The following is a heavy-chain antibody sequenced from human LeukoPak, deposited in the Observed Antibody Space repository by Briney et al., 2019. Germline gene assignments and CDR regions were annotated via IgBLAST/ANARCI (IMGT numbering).Heavy chain of an antibody. CDR3: ARGADSGYSSDN. Sequence: RPGGSLRLSCAASGFTLSSYWMHWVRQAPGKGLVWVSRINSDGRSTNYADSVKGRFTISRDNAKNTLYLQMNSLRAEDTAVYYCARGADSGYSSDNWGQGTLVSVSS. CDR2: INSDGRST. CDR1: GFTLSSYW. V-gene: IGHV3-74*01. D-gene: IGHD3-9*01. J-gene: IGHJ4*02.